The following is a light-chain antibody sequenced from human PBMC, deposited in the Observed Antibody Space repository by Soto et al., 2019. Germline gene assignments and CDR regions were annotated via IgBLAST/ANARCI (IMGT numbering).Light chain of an antibody. CDR3: SSYAGSNRLV. V-gene: IGLV2-8*01. J-gene: IGLJ2*01. Sequence: QSALTQPPAASGSPGQSVTVSCTGNSSDVGGYDYVSWYQQHPGKAPKLMISEVSKRPSGVPDRLSGSKSGNTASLTVSGLQAEDEAEYYCSSYAGSNRLVFGGGTKLTGL. CDR1: SSDVGGYDY. CDR2: EVS.